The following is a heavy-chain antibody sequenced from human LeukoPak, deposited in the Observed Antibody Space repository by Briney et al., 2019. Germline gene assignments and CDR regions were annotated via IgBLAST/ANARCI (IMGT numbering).Heavy chain of an antibody. Sequence: SETLSLTCTVSGYSISSGYYWGWIRQPPGKGLEWIGEINHSGSTNYNPSLKSRVTISVDTSKNQFSLKLSSVTAADTAVYYCARGLIRFRRVVTNPRDYYYYMDVWGKGTTVTVSS. CDR2: INHSGST. CDR3: ARGLIRFRRVVTNPRDYYYYMDV. V-gene: IGHV4-38-2*02. J-gene: IGHJ6*03. D-gene: IGHD4-23*01. CDR1: GYSISSGYY.